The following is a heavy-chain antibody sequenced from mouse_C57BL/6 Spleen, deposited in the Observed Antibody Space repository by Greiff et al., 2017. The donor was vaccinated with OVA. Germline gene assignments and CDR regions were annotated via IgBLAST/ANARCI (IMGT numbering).Heavy chain of an antibody. CDR3: ARTDGSSFYYAMDY. CDR2: INPSSGYT. V-gene: IGHV1-4*01. Sequence: QVQLQQSGADLARPGASVKMSCKASGYTFTSYTMHWVKQRPGQGLEWIGYINPSSGYTKYNQKFKDKATLTADKSSSTAYMQLSSLTSEDSAVYYCARTDGSSFYYAMDYWGQGTSVTVSS. CDR1: GYTFTSYT. J-gene: IGHJ4*01. D-gene: IGHD1-1*01.